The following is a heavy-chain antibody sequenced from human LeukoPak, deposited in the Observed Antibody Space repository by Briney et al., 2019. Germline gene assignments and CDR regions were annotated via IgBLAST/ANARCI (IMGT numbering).Heavy chain of an antibody. D-gene: IGHD2-21*02. CDR1: GFTVSSNY. Sequence: GGSLRLSCAASGFTVSSNYMSWVRQAPGKGLEWVSVIYSGGSTYYADSVKGRFTISRDNSKNTLYLQMNSLRAEDTAVYYCAKCGGDCYHGAFDIWGQGTMVTVSS. J-gene: IGHJ3*02. CDR3: AKCGGDCYHGAFDI. CDR2: IYSGGST. V-gene: IGHV3-53*01.